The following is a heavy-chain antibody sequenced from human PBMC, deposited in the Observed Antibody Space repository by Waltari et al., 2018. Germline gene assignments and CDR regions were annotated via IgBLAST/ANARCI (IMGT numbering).Heavy chain of an antibody. Sequence: QVQLVQSGAEVKKPGASVKVSCKASGYTFTGYYMHWVRQAPGQGLEWMGRINPNRGGTNYAQKFQGRVTMTRDTSISTAYMELSRLRSDDTAVYYCARESRLPDAFDIWGQGTMVTVSS. D-gene: IGHD6-25*01. V-gene: IGHV1-2*06. J-gene: IGHJ3*02. CDR1: GYTFTGYY. CDR2: INPNRGGT. CDR3: ARESRLPDAFDI.